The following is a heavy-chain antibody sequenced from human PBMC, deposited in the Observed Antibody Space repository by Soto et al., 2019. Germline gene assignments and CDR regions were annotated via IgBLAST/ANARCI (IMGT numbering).Heavy chain of an antibody. CDR1: GGSFSGYY. J-gene: IGHJ5*02. CDR3: ARGRGVIWFGEFWFDP. CDR2: INHSGST. D-gene: IGHD3-10*01. V-gene: IGHV4-34*01. Sequence: PSETLSLTCAVYGGSFSGYYWSWIRQPPGKGLEWIGEINHSGSTNYNPSLKSRVTISVDTSKNQFSLKLSSVTAADTAVYYCARGRGVIWFGEFWFDPWGQGTLVTVSS.